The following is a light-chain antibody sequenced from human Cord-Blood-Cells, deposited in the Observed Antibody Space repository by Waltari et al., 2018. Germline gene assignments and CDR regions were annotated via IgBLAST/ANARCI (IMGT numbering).Light chain of an antibody. CDR1: NIGSKS. CDR2: YGS. V-gene: IGLV3-21*04. CDR3: QVWDSSIDHVV. J-gene: IGLJ2*01. Sequence: SYVLTQPPSVSVAPGKTARITCGGNNIGSKSVHWYQQKPGQAPVLVIYYGSDRPSGIPGRFSGSNSGNTATLTISRVEAGDEADYYCQVWDSSIDHVVFGGGTKLTVL.